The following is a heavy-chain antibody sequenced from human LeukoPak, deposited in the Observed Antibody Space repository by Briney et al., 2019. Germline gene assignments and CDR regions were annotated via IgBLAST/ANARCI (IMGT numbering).Heavy chain of an antibody. Sequence: ASVKVSCKASGYTFTSYGISWVRQAPGQGLEWMGWITTNNGNTYYAQTLQGRVTMTTDTSTTTAYMELRSLRSDDTAVYYCARADYCSSTSCYNSYMDVWGKGTTVTVSS. D-gene: IGHD2-2*02. V-gene: IGHV1-18*01. J-gene: IGHJ6*03. CDR2: ITTNNGNT. CDR3: ARADYCSSTSCYNSYMDV. CDR1: GYTFTSYG.